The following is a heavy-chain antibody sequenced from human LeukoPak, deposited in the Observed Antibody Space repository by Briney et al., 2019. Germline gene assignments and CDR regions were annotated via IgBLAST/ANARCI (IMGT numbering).Heavy chain of an antibody. V-gene: IGHV3-23*01. CDR3: TRLIEDYDSSGYTLFDY. CDR2: ISGSGGST. D-gene: IGHD3-22*01. J-gene: IGHJ4*02. CDR1: GFTFSSYA. Sequence: GGSLRLSCAASGFTFSSYAMSWVRQAPGQGREWVSTISGSGGSTFYADSVKGRFTVSTATSKNTTYLQMNSLKTEDTAVYYCTRLIEDYDSSGYTLFDYWGQGALVTVSS.